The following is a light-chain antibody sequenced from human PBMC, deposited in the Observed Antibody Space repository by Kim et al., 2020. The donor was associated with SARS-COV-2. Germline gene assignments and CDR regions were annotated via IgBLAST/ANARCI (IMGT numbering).Light chain of an antibody. Sequence: LSPGERATLSCRASQSVSSNYLAWYQQKPGQAPRLLIYGASSRATGIPDRFSGSGSGTDFTLTIRRLEPEDFAVYYCQQFASSPFTFGQGTKVEI. CDR3: QQFASSPFT. V-gene: IGKV3-20*01. J-gene: IGKJ2*01. CDR2: GAS. CDR1: QSVSSNY.